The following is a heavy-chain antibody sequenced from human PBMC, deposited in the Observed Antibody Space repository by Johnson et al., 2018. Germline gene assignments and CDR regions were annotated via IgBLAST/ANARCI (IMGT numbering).Heavy chain of an antibody. D-gene: IGHD3-16*01. CDR1: GFTFRNYA. CDR3: AKDLVDQDQRNYDHYFDS. V-gene: IGHV3-23*04. J-gene: IGHJ4*02. CDR2: ISGSGTRT. Sequence: EVQLVESGGGLVQPGGSLRLSCSASGFTFRNYAMIWVRQAPGKGLEWVSAISGSGTRTYYADSVKGRFSISRDNSKNTLYLQMNSLRAEDPAVYHCAKDLVDQDQRNYDHYFDSWGQGTLVTFSS.